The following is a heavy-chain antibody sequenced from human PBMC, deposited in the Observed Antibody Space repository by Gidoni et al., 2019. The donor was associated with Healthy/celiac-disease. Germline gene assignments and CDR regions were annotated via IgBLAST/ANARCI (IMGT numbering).Heavy chain of an antibody. CDR1: GGSFSGYY. CDR2: INHSGST. J-gene: IGHJ4*02. D-gene: IGHD2-15*01. Sequence: QVQLQQWGAGLLTPSETLSLTCAVYGGSFSGYYWSWIRQPPGKGLEWIGEINHSGSTNYNPSLKSRVTISVDTSKNQFSLKLSSVTAADTAVYYCASARIRWYSYYFDYWGQGTLVTVSS. CDR3: ASARIRWYSYYFDY. V-gene: IGHV4-34*01.